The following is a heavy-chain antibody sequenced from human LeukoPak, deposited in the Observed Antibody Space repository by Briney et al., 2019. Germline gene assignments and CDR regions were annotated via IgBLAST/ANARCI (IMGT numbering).Heavy chain of an antibody. Sequence: ASVRVSCKASGRTNNRFGVTWVRQAPGQGLEWIGWISSDNGIPRYADRLQGRVTITADTSTTTAYIEMRSLTYDDTAVYFCANVAKGRFFFYHMDVWGKGTTVTVSS. V-gene: IGHV1-18*01. CDR3: ANVAKGRFFFYHMDV. CDR2: ISSDNGIP. D-gene: IGHD2-2*01. CDR1: GRTNNRFG. J-gene: IGHJ6*04.